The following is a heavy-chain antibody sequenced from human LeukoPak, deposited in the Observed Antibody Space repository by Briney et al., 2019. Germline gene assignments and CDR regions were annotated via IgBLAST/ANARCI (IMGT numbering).Heavy chain of an antibody. V-gene: IGHV3-23*01. CDR3: ARAIDYGDYLNWFDP. D-gene: IGHD4-17*01. CDR1: GITFSSYG. CDR2: ISSTGGTT. Sequence: PGGTLRLSCAASGITFSSYGMSWVRQAPGKGLEWVSSISSTGGTTYYADSVKGRFTISRDNSKNTLYLQMNSLRAEDTAVYYCARAIDYGDYLNWFDPWGQGTLVTVSS. J-gene: IGHJ5*02.